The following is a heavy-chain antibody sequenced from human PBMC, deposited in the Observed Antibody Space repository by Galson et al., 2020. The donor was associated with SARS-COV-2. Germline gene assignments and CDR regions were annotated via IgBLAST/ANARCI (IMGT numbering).Heavy chain of an antibody. CDR2: ISWNSGSI. CDR3: AKGPDYSDTKLDY. D-gene: IGHD3-16*01. Sequence: GGSLRLSCAASGFTFDDYAMHWVRQAPGKGLEWVSGISWNSGSIGYADSVKGRFTISRDNAKNSLYLQMNSLRAEDTALYYCAKGPDYSDTKLDYWGQGTLVTVSS. CDR1: GFTFDDYA. V-gene: IGHV3-9*01. J-gene: IGHJ4*02.